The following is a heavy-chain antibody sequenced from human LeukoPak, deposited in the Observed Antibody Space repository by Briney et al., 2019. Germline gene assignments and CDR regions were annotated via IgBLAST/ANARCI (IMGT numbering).Heavy chain of an antibody. CDR1: GGSISSGGYY. D-gene: IGHD5-18*01. Sequence: PSETLSLTCTVSGGSISSGGYYWSWLRQHPGKGREWIVYIYYSGSTYYNPSLKSRITISVDTSKNQFSLKLSSVTAADTAVYYCARVVSSGYSYGYAYWGQGTLVTVSS. V-gene: IGHV4-31*03. CDR3: ARVVSSGYSYGYAY. CDR2: IYYSGST. J-gene: IGHJ4*02.